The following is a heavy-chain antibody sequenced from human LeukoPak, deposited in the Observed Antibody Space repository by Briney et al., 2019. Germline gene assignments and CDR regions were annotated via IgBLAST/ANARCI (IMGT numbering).Heavy chain of an antibody. D-gene: IGHD3-10*01. CDR3: ARDSEGCFDF. J-gene: IGHJ4*02. CDR1: GFTFSSFD. Sequence: GGSLRLSCAASGFTFSSFDMSWVRQAPGKGLEWVPTLACLDTSCTEYYADSVKGRFSISRDNSRSTLSLQMNSLRVEDTAIYYCARDSEGCFDFWGQGTLVTVSS. V-gene: IGHV3-23*01. CDR2: LACLDTSCTE.